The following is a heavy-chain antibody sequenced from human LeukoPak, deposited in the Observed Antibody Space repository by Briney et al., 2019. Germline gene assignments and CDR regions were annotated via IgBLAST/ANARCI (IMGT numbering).Heavy chain of an antibody. D-gene: IGHD3-22*01. J-gene: IGHJ4*02. V-gene: IGHV4-34*01. CDR3: ASGTNYYDSSGYSLFDY. CDR2: INHSGST. Sequence: SETLSLTCAVYGGSFSGYYWSWIRQPPGKGLEWIGEINHSGSTNYNPSLKSRVTISVDTSKNQFSLKLSSVTAADTAVYYCASGTNYYDSSGYSLFDYWGQGTPVTVSS. CDR1: GGSFSGYY.